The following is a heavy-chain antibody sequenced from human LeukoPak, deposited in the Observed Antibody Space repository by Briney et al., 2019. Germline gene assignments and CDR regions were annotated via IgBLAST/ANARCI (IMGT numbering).Heavy chain of an antibody. CDR1: GASISSYY. V-gene: IGHV4-59*01. D-gene: IGHD1-14*01. Sequence: PSETLSLTCTVSGASISSYYWSWIRQPPGKGLEWIGYIYYSGSTNYNPSLKSRVTISVDTSKNQFSLKLSSVTAADTAVYYCARVRGRRVFDYWGQGTLVTVSS. CDR3: ARVRGRRVFDY. J-gene: IGHJ4*02. CDR2: IYYSGST.